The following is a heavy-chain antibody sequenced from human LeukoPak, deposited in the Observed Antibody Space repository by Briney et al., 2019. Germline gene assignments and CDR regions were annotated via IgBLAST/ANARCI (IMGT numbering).Heavy chain of an antibody. CDR1: GYTFTSYG. Sequence: ASVTVSCKASGYTFTSYGISWVRQAPGQGLEWMGWISAYNGNTNYAQKLQGRVTMTTDTSTSTAYMELRSLRSDDTAVYYCARPVSSSLFRGLVYWGQGTLVTVSS. D-gene: IGHD6-6*01. V-gene: IGHV1-18*01. J-gene: IGHJ4*02. CDR3: ARPVSSSLFRGLVY. CDR2: ISAYNGNT.